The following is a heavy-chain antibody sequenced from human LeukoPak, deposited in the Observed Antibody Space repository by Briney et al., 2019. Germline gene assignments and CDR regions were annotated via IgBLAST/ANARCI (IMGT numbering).Heavy chain of an antibody. D-gene: IGHD5-12*01. CDR1: GFTFSSLW. V-gene: IGHV3-74*01. J-gene: IGHJ4*02. CDR2: INSDGTST. Sequence: PGGSLRLSCAASGFTFSSLWMHWVRQGPGKGVVWVSRINSDGTSTNYADSVKGRFTISRDNAKNTLYLQMNSLRAEDTAVYYCARDPHSYSGYDRFDYWGQGTLVTVSS. CDR3: ARDPHSYSGYDRFDY.